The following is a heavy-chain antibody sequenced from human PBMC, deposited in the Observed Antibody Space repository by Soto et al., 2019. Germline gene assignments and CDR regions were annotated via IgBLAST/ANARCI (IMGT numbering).Heavy chain of an antibody. CDR1: GGSISSYY. CDR2: IHYSRGT. J-gene: IGHJ6*03. Sequence: QVQLQESGPGLVKPSETLSLTCTVSGGSISSYYWTWIRQPPGKGLEWIGNIHYSRGTNYNPSLKSGVTISVDTSKNQFSLKLNSVTAADTAVYYCASGVQYHYYYYMDVWGKGTTVTVSS. CDR3: ASGVQYHYYYYMDV. V-gene: IGHV4-59*01. D-gene: IGHD2-2*01.